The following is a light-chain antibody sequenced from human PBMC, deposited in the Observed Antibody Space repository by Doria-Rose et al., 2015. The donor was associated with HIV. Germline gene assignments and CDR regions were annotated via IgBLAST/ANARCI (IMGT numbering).Light chain of an antibody. CDR1: QSLLHTIGYNY. CDR2: LGS. Sequence: VLTQSPLSLPVTPGQPASISCRSSQSLLHTIGYNYLDWYLQKPGQSPQLLIYLGSSRASGVPDRFSGSGSGTDFTLKISRVEAEDVGVYYCMQALQTPYTFGQGTKLEIK. CDR3: MQALQTPYT. V-gene: IGKV2-28*01. J-gene: IGKJ2*01.